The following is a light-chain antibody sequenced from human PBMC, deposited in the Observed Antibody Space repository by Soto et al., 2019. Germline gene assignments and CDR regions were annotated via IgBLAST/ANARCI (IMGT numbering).Light chain of an antibody. J-gene: IGKJ4*01. CDR3: QQYALWQLT. Sequence: EIVMTQSPATLSVSPGERATLSCRASQSLKTDGQPFSDYLAWYQQKPGQAPRLLIHGASIRATGVPARFSGSGSGTEFTLTISSLQSEDFAVYFCQQYALWQLTFGGGTNVEIK. CDR1: QSLKTDGQPFSDY. V-gene: IGKV3-15*01. CDR2: GAS.